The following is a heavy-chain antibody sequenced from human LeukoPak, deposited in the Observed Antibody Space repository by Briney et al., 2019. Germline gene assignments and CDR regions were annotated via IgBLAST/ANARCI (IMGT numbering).Heavy chain of an antibody. J-gene: IGHJ4*02. CDR2: IYHSGST. Sequence: NPSETLSLTCTVSGYSISSGYYWGWIRQPPGKGLEWIGSIYHSGSTYYNPSLKSRVTISVDTSKNQFSLKLSSVTAADTAVYYCARESSGYYYFDYWGQGTLVTVSS. D-gene: IGHD3-22*01. CDR3: ARESSGYYYFDY. V-gene: IGHV4-38-2*02. CDR1: GYSISSGYY.